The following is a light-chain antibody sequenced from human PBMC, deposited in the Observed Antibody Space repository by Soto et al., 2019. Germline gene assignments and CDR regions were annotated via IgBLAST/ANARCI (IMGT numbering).Light chain of an antibody. V-gene: IGLV2-14*01. CDR1: SSDVGGYNY. Sequence: SVLTQPASVSGSPGQSIAISCTGTSSDVGGYNYVCWYQQHPGKAPKLMIYDVSNRPSGVSDRFSGSKSGNTASLTISGIQPEDEADYYCSSYTSTSTYVFGTGTKVTVL. CDR3: SSYTSTSTYV. J-gene: IGLJ1*01. CDR2: DVS.